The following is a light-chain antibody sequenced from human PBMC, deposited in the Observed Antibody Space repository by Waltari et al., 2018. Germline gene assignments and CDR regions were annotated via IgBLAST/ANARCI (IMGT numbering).Light chain of an antibody. CDR1: TLPKLY. Sequence: SYDLTQSPSLSVSPGQTATIDCSGETLPKLYAYWYQQKPGQAPLLVISKDTERPSGIPERFSGSSSGTTVTLTISGVRAEDEGDYYCQSTDSSSTYTVFGGGTKLTVL. J-gene: IGLJ3*02. V-gene: IGLV3-25*03. CDR2: KDT. CDR3: QSTDSSSTYTV.